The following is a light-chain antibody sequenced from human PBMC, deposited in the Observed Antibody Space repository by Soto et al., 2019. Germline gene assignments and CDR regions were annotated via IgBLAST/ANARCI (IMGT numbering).Light chain of an antibody. Sequence: QSALTQPPSASGSPGQSVTISCTGTSSDVGGYNYVSWYQQHPGKAPKVMIYEVSKRPSGVPDRFSGSKSGNTASLTVSGLQAEDEADYYCSSYAGSNTFHVFGTGTKLTVL. V-gene: IGLV2-8*01. CDR3: SSYAGSNTFHV. CDR2: EVS. J-gene: IGLJ1*01. CDR1: SSDVGGYNY.